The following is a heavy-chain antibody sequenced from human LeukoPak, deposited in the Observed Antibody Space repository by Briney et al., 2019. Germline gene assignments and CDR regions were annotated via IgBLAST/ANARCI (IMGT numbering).Heavy chain of an antibody. Sequence: PGGSLRLSCAASGFTFSSYSMNWARQAPGKGLEWVSFISSSSSYIFYADSVRGRFTISRDNANNSLYLQMNSLRVEDTAVYYCATPRTSSGWYYFDYWGQGILVTVSS. CDR3: ATPRTSSGWYYFDY. CDR2: ISSSSSYI. D-gene: IGHD6-19*01. V-gene: IGHV3-21*01. J-gene: IGHJ4*02. CDR1: GFTFSSYS.